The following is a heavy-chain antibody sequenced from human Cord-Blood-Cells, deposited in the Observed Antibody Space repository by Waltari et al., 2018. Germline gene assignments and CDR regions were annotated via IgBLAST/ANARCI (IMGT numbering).Heavy chain of an antibody. V-gene: IGHV1-69*01. Sequence: QVQLVQSGAEVKKPGSSVKVSCKASGGTFSSYALSWGRQAPGQGLEWMGGIIPIFGTANYAQKFQGRVTITADESTSTAYMELSSLRSEDTAVYYCARVKLGMGYFDYWGQGTLVTVSS. CDR2: IIPIFGTA. D-gene: IGHD7-27*01. J-gene: IGHJ4*02. CDR3: ARVKLGMGYFDY. CDR1: GGTFSSYA.